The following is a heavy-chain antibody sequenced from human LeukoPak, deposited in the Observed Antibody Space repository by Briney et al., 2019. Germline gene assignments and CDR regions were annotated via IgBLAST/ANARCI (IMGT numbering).Heavy chain of an antibody. Sequence: SETLSLTCTVSGGSISSSSYYWGWIRQPPGKGLEWIGSIYYSGNTYYNPSFKSRVTISVDTSKNQFSLKLSSVTAADTAVYYCARRVGTAFFDYWGQGTLVTVSS. D-gene: IGHD4-23*01. CDR1: GGSISSSSYY. V-gene: IGHV4-39*01. CDR2: IYYSGNT. CDR3: ARRVGTAFFDY. J-gene: IGHJ4*02.